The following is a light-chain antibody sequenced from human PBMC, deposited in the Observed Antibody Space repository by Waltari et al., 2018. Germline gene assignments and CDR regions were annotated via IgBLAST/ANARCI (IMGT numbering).Light chain of an antibody. CDR2: STS. CDR3: LLYYGGAYV. J-gene: IGLJ1*01. Sequence: QTVVTQEPSLTVSPGGTVTLTCASSTGAVTSGYYPNWFQQTPGQAPRALIYSTSNKYSCTPARFSGSVLGGEAALTLAGVQPEDEAEYYCLLYYGGAYVFGTGTKVTVL. V-gene: IGLV7-43*01. CDR1: TGAVTSGYY.